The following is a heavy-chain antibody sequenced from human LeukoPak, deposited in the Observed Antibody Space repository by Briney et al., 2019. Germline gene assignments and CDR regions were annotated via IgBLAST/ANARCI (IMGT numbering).Heavy chain of an antibody. D-gene: IGHD3/OR15-3a*01. V-gene: IGHV3-9*01. Sequence: PGRSLRLSCAASGFTFDDYAMHWVRQAPGKGLEWVSGISWNSGSIGYADSVKGRFTISRDNAKNSLYLQMNSLRAEDTASYYCAKDNGHRGLNWFDPWGQGPLVTFSS. CDR1: GFTFDDYA. CDR2: ISWNSGSI. J-gene: IGHJ5*02. CDR3: AKDNGHRGLNWFDP.